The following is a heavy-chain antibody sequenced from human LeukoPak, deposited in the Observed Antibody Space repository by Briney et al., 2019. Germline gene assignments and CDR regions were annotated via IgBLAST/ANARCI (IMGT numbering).Heavy chain of an antibody. J-gene: IGHJ4*02. CDR2: INSDGSST. V-gene: IGHV3-74*01. CDR3: ARSPRIQLWSENYFDY. D-gene: IGHD5-18*01. CDR1: GFTFDDYA. Sequence: GRSLRLSCAASGFTFDDYAMHWVRQAPGKGLVWVSRINSDGSSTSYADSVKGRFIISRDNAKNTLYLQMNSLRAEDTAVYYCARSPRIQLWSENYFDYWGQGTLVTVSS.